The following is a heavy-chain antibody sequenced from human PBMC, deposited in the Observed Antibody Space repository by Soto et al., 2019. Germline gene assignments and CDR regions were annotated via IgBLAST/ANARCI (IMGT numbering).Heavy chain of an antibody. J-gene: IGHJ5*02. CDR1: GFSFSSYA. D-gene: IGHD6-19*01. Sequence: QVRMVESGGGVVQPGRSLRLSCTASGFSFSSYALYLFRQPPRKVLEWVAVISNDGINKHYADSVKGRVTVSRDNSNHSMYLQLNSLRGEYTAMYYCARDMYSSDYFVKWFELWGQGTLVPVSS. V-gene: IGHV3-30-3*01. CDR2: ISNDGINK. CDR3: ARDMYSSDYFVKWFEL.